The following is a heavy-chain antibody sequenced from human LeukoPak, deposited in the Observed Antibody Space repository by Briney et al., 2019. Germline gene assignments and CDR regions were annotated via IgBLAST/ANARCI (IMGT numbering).Heavy chain of an antibody. CDR2: INGDGSVT. V-gene: IGHV3-74*01. Sequence: GGSLRLSCAASGFTFSSYWMHWVRQAPGKGLVWVSRINGDGSVTTYADSVKGRFTISRDNAKSTLYLQMTSLRAEDPAVYYCARLAYCSGGGCYYYFDYWGQGTLVTVSS. J-gene: IGHJ4*02. D-gene: IGHD2-15*01. CDR1: GFTFSSYW. CDR3: ARLAYCSGGGCYYYFDY.